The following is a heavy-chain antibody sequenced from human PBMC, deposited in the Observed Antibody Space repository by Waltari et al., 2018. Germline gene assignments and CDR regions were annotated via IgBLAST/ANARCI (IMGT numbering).Heavy chain of an antibody. CDR2: IRSKPYGETT. CDR3: TSGRWLANFDD. Sequence: EGQLVESGGGLVQPGRSLRLSCKGFGFTLSDYDRSWVRQAPGKGLEWVAFIRSKPYGETTEYAASVRGRFTISRDDSENFAYLEMNSLKSEDTALYYCTSGRWLANFDDWGQGALVTVSS. D-gene: IGHD6-19*01. V-gene: IGHV3-49*04. J-gene: IGHJ4*02. CDR1: GFTLSDYD.